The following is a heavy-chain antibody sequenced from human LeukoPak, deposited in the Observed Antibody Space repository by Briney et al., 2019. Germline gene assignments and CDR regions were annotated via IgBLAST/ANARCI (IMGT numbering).Heavy chain of an antibody. Sequence: GGSLRLSCAASGFTFGSYAMSWVRQAPGKGLEWVSGISGSGGSTYYADSVKGRFTISRDNAKNTLDLQMNSLRAEDTAVYYCARWYYYETSGLYYGSFDNWGQGTLVTVSS. J-gene: IGHJ5*02. CDR2: ISGSGGST. CDR3: ARWYYYETSGLYYGSFDN. D-gene: IGHD3-22*01. V-gene: IGHV3-23*01. CDR1: GFTFGSYA.